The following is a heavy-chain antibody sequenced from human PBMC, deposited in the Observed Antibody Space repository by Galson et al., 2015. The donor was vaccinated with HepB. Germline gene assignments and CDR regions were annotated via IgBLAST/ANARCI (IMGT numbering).Heavy chain of an antibody. CDR1: GYTFTSYA. D-gene: IGHD1-26*01. CDR3: ARVGGATPFDY. Sequence: SCKASGYTFTSYAMHWVRQAPGQRLEWMGWINAGNGNTKYSQKFQGRVTITRDTSASTAYMELSSLRSEDTAVYYCARVGGATPFDYWGQGTLVTVSS. CDR2: INAGNGNT. V-gene: IGHV1-3*01. J-gene: IGHJ4*02.